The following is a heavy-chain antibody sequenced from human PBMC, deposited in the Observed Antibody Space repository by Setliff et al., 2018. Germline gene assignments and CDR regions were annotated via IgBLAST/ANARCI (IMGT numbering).Heavy chain of an antibody. CDR3: ARMSGFQSMDV. Sequence: SETLSLTCTVSGDSINSRTNYWSWIRQPAGKGPEWIGHIYASWSTNYNPSLKSRVTISLDTSKNQFSLTLSSVTAADTAVYYCARMSGFQSMDVWGKGTTVTVSS. CDR2: IYASWST. J-gene: IGHJ6*03. D-gene: IGHD3-3*01. CDR1: GDSINSRTNY. V-gene: IGHV4-61*09.